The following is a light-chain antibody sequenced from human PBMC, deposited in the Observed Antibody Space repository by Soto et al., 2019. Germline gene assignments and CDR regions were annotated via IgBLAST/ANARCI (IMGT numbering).Light chain of an antibody. CDR3: QQRSSWYA. CDR2: DAS. Sequence: EIVLTQSPATLSLSPGERATLSCRASQSVSSYLGWYQQKPGQAPRLLIYDASTRATGTPARFSGSGSGTDFTLTISSLEPEDFAVYYCQQRSSWYAFGQGTKLEVK. CDR1: QSVSSY. V-gene: IGKV3-11*01. J-gene: IGKJ2*01.